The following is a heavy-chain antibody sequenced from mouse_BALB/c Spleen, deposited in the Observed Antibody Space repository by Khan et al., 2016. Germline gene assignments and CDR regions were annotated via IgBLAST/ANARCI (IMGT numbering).Heavy chain of an antibody. V-gene: IGHV3-2*02. CDR3: ASSGNYFDV. CDR1: GYSITSGYA. J-gene: IGHJ2*01. CDR2: ITHSGFT. D-gene: IGHD1-3*01. Sequence: EVQLQESGPGLVKPSQSLSLTCTVTGYSITSGYAWNWIRQFPGNTLEWMGYITHSGFTSYNPSLKGRISITRDTSKNQFFLQLISVTAEDTATYYCASSGNYFDVWGQGTTLTVSS.